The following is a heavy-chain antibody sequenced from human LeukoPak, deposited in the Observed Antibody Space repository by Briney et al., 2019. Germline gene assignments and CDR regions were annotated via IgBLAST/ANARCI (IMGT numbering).Heavy chain of an antibody. J-gene: IGHJ3*02. CDR3: ARQSTRYCSGGSCYSNSAFDI. CDR1: GGSISSNY. V-gene: IGHV4-59*08. D-gene: IGHD2-15*01. Sequence: PSETLSLTCTVSGGSISSNYWSWIRQPPGKGLEWIGNIYYSGSTNYNPSLKSRVTISVDTSKNQFSLKLSSVTAADTAAYYCARQSTRYCSGGSCYSNSAFDIWGQGTMVTVSS. CDR2: IYYSGST.